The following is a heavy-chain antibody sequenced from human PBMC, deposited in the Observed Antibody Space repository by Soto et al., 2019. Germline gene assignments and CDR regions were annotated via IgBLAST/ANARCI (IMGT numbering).Heavy chain of an antibody. D-gene: IGHD4-17*01. Sequence: QVQLVQSGAEVKKPGSSVKVSCKASGGTFSSYTISWVRQAPGQGLEWMGRIIPILGIANYAQKFQGRVTSTADKSTSKAYMELRSLRSEDTAVYYCARDVGIGDYEKAVYFDLWVRGTLVTVAS. J-gene: IGHJ2*01. CDR3: ARDVGIGDYEKAVYFDL. V-gene: IGHV1-69*08. CDR2: IIPILGIA. CDR1: GGTFSSYT.